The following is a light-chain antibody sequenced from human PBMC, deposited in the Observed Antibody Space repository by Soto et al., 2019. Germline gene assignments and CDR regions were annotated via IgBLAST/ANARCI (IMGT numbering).Light chain of an antibody. CDR1: QSVSSY. CDR3: QQRSNWWT. Sequence: EIVLTQSPATLSLSPGERATLSCRVSQSVSSYLAWYQQKPGQAPRLLIYDASNRATGIPARFSGSGSGTDFTLTINSLEFEDSAVYYCQQRSNWWTFGQGTKVDNK. V-gene: IGKV3-11*01. CDR2: DAS. J-gene: IGKJ1*01.